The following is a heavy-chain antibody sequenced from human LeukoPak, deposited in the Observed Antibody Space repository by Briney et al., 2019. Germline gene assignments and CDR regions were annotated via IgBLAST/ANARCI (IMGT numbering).Heavy chain of an antibody. D-gene: IGHD3-3*01. Sequence: SETLSLTCTVSGGSISSYYWSWIQQPAGKGLEWIGRIYTSGSTNYNPSLKSRVTMSVDTSKNQFSLKLSSVTAADTAVYYCARVSLTYYDFWSGKDVYYFDYWGQGTLVTVSS. CDR3: ARVSLTYYDFWSGKDVYYFDY. V-gene: IGHV4-4*07. J-gene: IGHJ4*02. CDR2: IYTSGST. CDR1: GGSISSYY.